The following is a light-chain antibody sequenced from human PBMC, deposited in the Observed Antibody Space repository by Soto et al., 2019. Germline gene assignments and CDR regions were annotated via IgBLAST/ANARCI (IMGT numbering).Light chain of an antibody. CDR2: DAS. CDR1: QDISNY. J-gene: IGKJ3*01. CDR3: QQYHNLPFT. V-gene: IGKV1-33*01. Sequence: DIQMTQSPSSLSASVGDGVAITCQASQDISNYLNWYQQKPGKAPKLLIYDASNLETGVTSSFSGSGSGTDFIFTISGLQPEDSATYYCQQYHNLPFTFGPGTKVDIK.